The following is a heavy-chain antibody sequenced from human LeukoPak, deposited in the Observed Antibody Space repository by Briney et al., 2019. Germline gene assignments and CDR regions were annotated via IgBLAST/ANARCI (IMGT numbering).Heavy chain of an antibody. Sequence: SETLSLTCTVSGYSISSGYYWGWIRQPPGKGLEWIGSIYHSGSTYYNPSLKSRVTISVDTSKNQFSLKLSSVTAADTAVYYCARLYGDYVSYYYYMDVWGKGTTVTISS. D-gene: IGHD4-17*01. CDR1: GYSISSGYY. CDR3: ARLYGDYVSYYYYMDV. V-gene: IGHV4-38-2*02. J-gene: IGHJ6*03. CDR2: IYHSGST.